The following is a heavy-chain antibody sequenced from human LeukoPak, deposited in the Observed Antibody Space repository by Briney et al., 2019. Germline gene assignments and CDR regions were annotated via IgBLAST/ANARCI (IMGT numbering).Heavy chain of an antibody. CDR2: INHSGST. CDR3: AREFDAFDI. CDR1: GGSFSGYY. Sequence: SETLSLTCAVYGGSFSGYYWSWIRQPPGKGLEWIGEINHSGSTNYNPSLKSRVTISVDTSKNQFSLKLSSVTAADPAVYYCAREFDAFDIWGQGTMVTVSS. J-gene: IGHJ3*02. V-gene: IGHV4-34*01.